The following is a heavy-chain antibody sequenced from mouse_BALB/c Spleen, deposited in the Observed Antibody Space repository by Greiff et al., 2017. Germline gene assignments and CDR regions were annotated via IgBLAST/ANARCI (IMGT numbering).Heavy chain of an antibody. CDR3: AKTGRNFDY. D-gene: IGHD4-1*01. Sequence: EVQLVESGGGLVKPGGSLKLSCAASGFTFSSYAMSWVRQTPEKRLEWVATISSGGSYTYYPDSVKGRFTISRDNSKNTLYLQMSSLTSEDTAMYYCAKTGRNFDYWGQGTTLTVSS. V-gene: IGHV5-9-3*01. J-gene: IGHJ2*01. CDR1: GFTFSSYA. CDR2: ISSGGSYT.